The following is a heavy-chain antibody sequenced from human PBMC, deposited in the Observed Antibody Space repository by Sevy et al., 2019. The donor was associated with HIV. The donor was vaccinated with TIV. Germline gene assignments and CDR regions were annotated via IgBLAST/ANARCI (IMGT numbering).Heavy chain of an antibody. V-gene: IGHV3-48*02. CDR1: GFTFSSYS. D-gene: IGHD6-19*01. CDR3: ARGPRGWYDY. Sequence: GESLKISCAASGFTFSSYSMNWVRQAPGKGLEWVSYISSSSSTIYYADSVKGRFTISRDNAKNSLYLQMNSLRDEDTAVYYCARGPRGWYDYWGQGTLVTVSS. J-gene: IGHJ4*02. CDR2: ISSSSSTI.